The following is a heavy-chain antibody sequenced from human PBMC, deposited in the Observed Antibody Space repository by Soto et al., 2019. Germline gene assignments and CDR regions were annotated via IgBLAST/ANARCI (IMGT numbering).Heavy chain of an antibody. CDR1: GFSLSTRGVG. CDR3: AHKGGGDRILDY. Sequence: QITLKESGPTLVKPTQTLTLTCTFSGFSLSTRGVGVGWIRQPPGKALEWLAIIYWDDDKRYSPSLKSRVTITQDTAKNQVVPIMTQTDPWDTATYFCAHKGGGDRILDYWGQGTLVTVSS. D-gene: IGHD3-16*01. J-gene: IGHJ4*02. CDR2: IYWDDDK. V-gene: IGHV2-5*02.